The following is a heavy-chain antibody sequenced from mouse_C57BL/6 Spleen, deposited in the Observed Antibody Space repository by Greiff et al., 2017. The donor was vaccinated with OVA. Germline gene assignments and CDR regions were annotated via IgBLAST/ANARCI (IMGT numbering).Heavy chain of an antibody. J-gene: IGHJ2*01. Sequence: VQVVESGAELVKPGASVKISCKASGYAFSSYWMNWVKQRPGKGLEWIGQIYPGDGDTNYNGKFKGKATLTADKSSSTAYMQLSSLTSEDSAVYFCARKGTGTSYFDYWGQGTTLTVSS. D-gene: IGHD4-1*01. V-gene: IGHV1-80*01. CDR1: GYAFSSYW. CDR2: IYPGDGDT. CDR3: ARKGTGTSYFDY.